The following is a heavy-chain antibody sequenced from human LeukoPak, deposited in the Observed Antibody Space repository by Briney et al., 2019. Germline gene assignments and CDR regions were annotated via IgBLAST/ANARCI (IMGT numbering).Heavy chain of an antibody. Sequence: GPSLRLSWAASGFTFSSYGMHSVRQAPGKGLELVAVISYDGSNKYYAYSVKGRFTISRDNSKNTLYLQMNSLRAEDTAVYYCAKNGYSSGWYSDYWGQGTLVTVSS. J-gene: IGHJ4*02. D-gene: IGHD6-19*01. CDR1: GFTFSSYG. CDR2: ISYDGSNK. V-gene: IGHV3-30*18. CDR3: AKNGYSSGWYSDY.